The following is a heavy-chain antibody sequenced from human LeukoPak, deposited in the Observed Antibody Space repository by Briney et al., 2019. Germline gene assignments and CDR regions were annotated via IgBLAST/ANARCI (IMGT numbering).Heavy chain of an antibody. CDR3: ARVGWFGELPLDY. CDR1: GFTLSDYY. V-gene: IGHV3-11*05. D-gene: IGHD3-10*01. CDR2: ISSSSSYT. Sequence: GAPLRLSCAASGFTLSDYYMSWIRQAPGKGLEWVSYISSSSSYTNYADSVKGRFTISRDNAKNSLYLQMNSLRAEDTAVYYCARVGWFGELPLDYWGQGTLVTVSS. J-gene: IGHJ4*02.